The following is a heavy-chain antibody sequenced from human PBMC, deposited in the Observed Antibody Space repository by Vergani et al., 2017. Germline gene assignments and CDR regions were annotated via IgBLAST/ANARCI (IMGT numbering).Heavy chain of an antibody. J-gene: IGHJ4*02. CDR1: PFPFPPSC. Sequence: EVQLVESGGGLVQPPRSLPLSCPSSPFPFPPSCLRLVRPAPGNGLPLVANRKQDGSEKYYVDSVKGRFTISRDNAKNSLYLQMNSLRADDTAVYYCARDLRCSSTSCSPGYWGQGTLVTVSS. V-gene: IGHV3-7*01. D-gene: IGHD2-2*01. CDR2: RKQDGSEK. CDR3: ARDLRCSSTSCSPGY.